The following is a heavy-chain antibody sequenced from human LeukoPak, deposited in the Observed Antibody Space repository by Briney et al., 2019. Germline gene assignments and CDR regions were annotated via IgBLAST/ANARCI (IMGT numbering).Heavy chain of an antibody. CDR3: ERSGRYLGNYPVDY. CDR2: IKQDGSEK. D-gene: IGHD1-7*01. Sequence: GGSLRLSCAASGFTFSSYWMSWVRQAPGKGLEWVANIKQDGSEKYYVDSVKGRFTISRDNAKNSLYLQMNSLRAEDTAVYYCERSGRYLGNYPVDYWGQGTLVTVSS. J-gene: IGHJ4*02. V-gene: IGHV3-7*01. CDR1: GFTFSSYW.